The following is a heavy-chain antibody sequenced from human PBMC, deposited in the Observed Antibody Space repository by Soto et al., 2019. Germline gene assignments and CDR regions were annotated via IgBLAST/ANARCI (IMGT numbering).Heavy chain of an antibody. CDR3: ARGGARYFPD. J-gene: IGHJ1*01. CDR1: GFTFRDYY. V-gene: IGHV3-11*01. CDR2: ISDSGSII. Sequence: GGSLRLSCAASGFTFRDYYMTWIRQAPGKGLEWVSYISDSGSIIYYAESVKGRFTISRDNAKNSLCPQMNSLRAEDTAVYYCARGGARYFPDWGQGTLVTVSS. D-gene: IGHD1-26*01.